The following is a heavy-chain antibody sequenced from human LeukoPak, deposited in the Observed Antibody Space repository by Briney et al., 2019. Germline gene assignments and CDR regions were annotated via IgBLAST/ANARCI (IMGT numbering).Heavy chain of an antibody. Sequence: SETLSLTCTVSGGSISSYYWSWIRQPPGKGLEWIGYIYYSGSTNYNPSLKSRVTISVDTSKNQFSLKLSSVTAADTAVYYCASGGYCGTTTCYPNWFDPWGQGTLVTVSS. CDR2: IYYSGST. J-gene: IGHJ5*02. V-gene: IGHV4-59*01. D-gene: IGHD2-2*01. CDR1: GGSISSYY. CDR3: ASGGYCGTTTCYPNWFDP.